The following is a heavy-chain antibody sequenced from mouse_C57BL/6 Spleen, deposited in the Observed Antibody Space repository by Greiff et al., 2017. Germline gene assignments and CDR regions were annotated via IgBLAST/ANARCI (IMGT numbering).Heavy chain of an antibody. J-gene: IGHJ2*01. D-gene: IGHD2-4*01. CDR2: ISYDGSN. CDR3: ARSPYDYVDY. V-gene: IGHV3-6*01. CDR1: GYSITSGYY. Sequence: VQLKESGPGLVKPSQSLSLTCSVTGYSITSGYYWNWIRQFPGNKLEWMGYISYDGSNNYNPSLKNRISITRDTSKNQFFLKLNSVTTEDTATYYCARSPYDYVDYWGQGTTLTVSS.